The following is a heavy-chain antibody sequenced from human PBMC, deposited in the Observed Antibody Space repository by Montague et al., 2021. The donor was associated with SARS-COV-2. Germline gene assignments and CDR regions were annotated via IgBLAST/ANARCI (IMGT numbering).Heavy chain of an antibody. V-gene: IGHV4-34*01. CDR3: ARGPEVVIILAIYYYYGMDV. J-gene: IGHJ6*02. Sequence: SETLSLTCTVYGGSISSYYWSWIRQPPGEGLEWIGEINHSGSTNYNPSLKSRVTISVDTSKNQFSLKLSSVTAADTAVYYCARGPEVVIILAIYYYYGMDVWGQGTTVTVSS. D-gene: IGHD3-3*01. CDR2: INHSGST. CDR1: GGSISSYY.